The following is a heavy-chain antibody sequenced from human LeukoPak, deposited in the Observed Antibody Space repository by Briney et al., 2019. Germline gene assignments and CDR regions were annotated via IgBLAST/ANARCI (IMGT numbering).Heavy chain of an antibody. CDR3: AKEDRDYDFWSGYYISDYFDY. CDR2: ISGSGGST. D-gene: IGHD3-3*01. J-gene: IGHJ4*02. CDR1: GFTFSNFA. Sequence: GGSLRLSCAASGFTFSNFAMNWVRQAPGKGLEWVSAISGSGGSTYYADSVKGRFTISRDNSKNTLYLQMNSLRAEDTAVYYCAKEDRDYDFWSGYYISDYFDYWGQGTLVTVSS. V-gene: IGHV3-23*01.